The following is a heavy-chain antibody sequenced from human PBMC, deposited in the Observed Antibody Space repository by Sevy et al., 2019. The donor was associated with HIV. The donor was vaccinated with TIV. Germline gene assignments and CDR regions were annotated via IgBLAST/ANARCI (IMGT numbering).Heavy chain of an antibody. CDR3: TAGVGASDFDY. Sequence: GGSLRLSCAASGFSFSNAWMSWVRQAPGKGLEWVGCIKSKTEGATRDFAAPVKGRLLISRDDSRNTVYLQMNSLKTEDTAVYYCTAGVGASDFDYWGQGTLVTVSS. CDR2: IKSKTEGATR. J-gene: IGHJ4*02. D-gene: IGHD1-26*01. CDR1: GFSFSNAW. V-gene: IGHV3-15*01.